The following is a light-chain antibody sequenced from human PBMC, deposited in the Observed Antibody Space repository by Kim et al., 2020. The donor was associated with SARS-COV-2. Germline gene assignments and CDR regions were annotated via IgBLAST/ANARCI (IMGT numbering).Light chain of an antibody. CDR3: QQYVNWPRT. CDR2: AAS. V-gene: IGKV3-15*01. CDR1: QPINSN. Sequence: VSPGERATLSCRASQPINSNLAWYQQRPGQPPRLLIYAASTKVTGLPARFSGSASGTEFTLTISSLQSEDFGVYYCQQYVNWPRTFGPGTKVDIK. J-gene: IGKJ1*01.